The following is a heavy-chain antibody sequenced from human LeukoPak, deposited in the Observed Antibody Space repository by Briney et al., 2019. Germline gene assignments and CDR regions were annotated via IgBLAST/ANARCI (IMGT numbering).Heavy chain of an antibody. CDR1: GGSIRSYY. J-gene: IGHJ5*02. Sequence: SETLSLTCTVSGGSIRSYYWSWMRQRPGEGLEWIGHIYYTGSTNYTTSLKSRVTMSLEASKNQLSLKLSSVTAADTAVYYCARVGGFDPWGPGTLVTVSS. CDR3: ARVGGFDP. CDR2: IYYTGST. D-gene: IGHD3-16*01. V-gene: IGHV4-59*01.